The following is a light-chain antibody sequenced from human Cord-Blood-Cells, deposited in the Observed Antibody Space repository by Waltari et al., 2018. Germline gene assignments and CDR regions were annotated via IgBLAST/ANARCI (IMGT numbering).Light chain of an antibody. Sequence: SYELTQPSSVSVSPGQTARITCAGDVLAKKKKYARRFEQKPGQARVLVIYKDRGRPSGTPGRVSGSSSGTTVSLTISGAQVEDEADYYCYSAADNNLVFGGGTKLTVL. CDR3: YSAADNNLV. V-gene: IGLV3-27*01. J-gene: IGLJ3*02. CDR2: KDR. CDR1: VLAKKKKY.